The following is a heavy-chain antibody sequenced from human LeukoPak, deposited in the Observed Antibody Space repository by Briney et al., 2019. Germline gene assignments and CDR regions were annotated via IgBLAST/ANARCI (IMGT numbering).Heavy chain of an antibody. V-gene: IGHV4-39*01. J-gene: IGHJ4*02. CDR1: GGSTSSSSYY. CDR3: ARNEWELNFDY. CDR2: IYYSGST. Sequence: SETLSLTCTVSGGSTSSSSYYWGWIRQPPGKGLEWIGSIYYSGSTYYNPSLKSRVTISVDTSKNQFSLKLSSVTAADTAVYYCARNEWELNFDYWGQGTLVTVSS. D-gene: IGHD1-26*01.